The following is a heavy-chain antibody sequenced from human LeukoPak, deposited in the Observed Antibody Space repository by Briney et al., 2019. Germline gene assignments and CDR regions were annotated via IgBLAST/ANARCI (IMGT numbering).Heavy chain of an antibody. V-gene: IGHV3-7*01. Sequence: SGGSLRLSCAASGFTFSDYSMNWVRQAPGKGLEWVANIKQDGSEKYYVDSVKGRFTISRDNAKNSLYLQMNSLRAEDTAVYYCAKTGALWGRGTLVTVSS. CDR1: GFTFSDYS. D-gene: IGHD7-27*01. CDR3: AKTGAL. J-gene: IGHJ2*01. CDR2: IKQDGSEK.